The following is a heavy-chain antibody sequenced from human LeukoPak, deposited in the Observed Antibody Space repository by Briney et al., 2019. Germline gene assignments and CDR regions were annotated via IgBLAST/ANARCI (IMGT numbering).Heavy chain of an antibody. D-gene: IGHD6-19*01. V-gene: IGHV3-21*01. CDR2: ISSSSTYI. Sequence: PGGSLRLSCAASGFTFSTYYMNWVRQAPGKGLEWVSSISSSSTYIYYADSVKGRFTISRDNAKNSLYLQMNSLRAEDTAVYYCARGTEAGNLYFFDYWGQGTLVTVSS. J-gene: IGHJ4*02. CDR1: GFTFSTYY. CDR3: ARGTEAGNLYFFDY.